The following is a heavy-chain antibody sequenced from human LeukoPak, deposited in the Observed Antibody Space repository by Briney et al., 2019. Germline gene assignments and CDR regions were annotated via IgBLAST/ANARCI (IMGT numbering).Heavy chain of an antibody. D-gene: IGHD3-22*01. CDR1: GFTFSSYA. V-gene: IGHV3-23*01. CDR2: ISGSGGST. Sequence: PGGSLRLSCAASGFTFSSYAMSWVRQAPGKGLEWVSAISGSGGSTYYADSVKGRFTISRDNAKNSLYLQMNSLRAEDTALYYCAKASEYDSSVYAWYFDYWGQGTLVTVSS. CDR3: AKASEYDSSVYAWYFDY. J-gene: IGHJ4*02.